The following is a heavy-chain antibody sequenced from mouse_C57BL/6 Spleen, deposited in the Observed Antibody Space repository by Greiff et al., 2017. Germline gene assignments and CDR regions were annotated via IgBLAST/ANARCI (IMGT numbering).Heavy chain of an antibody. V-gene: IGHV5-6*01. CDR3: ARQNAYSSTYWCCDV. CDR2: ISSGGSYT. CDR1: GFTFSSYG. Sequence: EVQGVESGGDLVKPGGSLKLSCAASGFTFSSYGMSWVRQTPDKRLEWVATISSGGSYTYYPDSVKGRFTISRDNAKHTLYLQMSSLKSEDTAMYCGARQNAYSSTYWCCDVWGTGTTVTVSS. J-gene: IGHJ1*03. D-gene: IGHD5-2*01.